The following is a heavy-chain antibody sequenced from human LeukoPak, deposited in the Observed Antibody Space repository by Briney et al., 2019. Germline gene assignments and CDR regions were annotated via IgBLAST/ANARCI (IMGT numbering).Heavy chain of an antibody. D-gene: IGHD2-21*02. CDR1: GGSISTANYY. CDR2: IFYSGST. CDR3: ARDRTDCGGDCYSAGNFDY. Sequence: SETLSLTCTVSGGSISTANYYWGWVRQPPGKGLEWIGNIFYSGSTYYSPPLKSRLTISLDTSKNQFSLKLSSVTAADTAVYYCARDRTDCGGDCYSAGNFDYWGQGTLVTVSS. J-gene: IGHJ4*02. V-gene: IGHV4-39*07.